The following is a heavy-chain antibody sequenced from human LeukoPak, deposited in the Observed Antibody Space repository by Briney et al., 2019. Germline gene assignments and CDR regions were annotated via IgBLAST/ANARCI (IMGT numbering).Heavy chain of an antibody. CDR3: ARPRYSYAMYYFDY. J-gene: IGHJ4*02. Sequence: GESLKISCKGSGYSFTSYWIGWVRQMPGEGLEWIGIICPGDSDIRYSPSFQGQVTISADKSISTAYLQWSSLKASDTAMYYCARPRYSYAMYYFDYWGQGTLVTVSS. D-gene: IGHD5-18*01. V-gene: IGHV5-51*01. CDR1: GYSFTSYW. CDR2: ICPGDSDI.